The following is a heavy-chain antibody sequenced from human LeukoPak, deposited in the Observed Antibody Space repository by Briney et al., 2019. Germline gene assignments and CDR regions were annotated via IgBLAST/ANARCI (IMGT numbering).Heavy chain of an antibody. V-gene: IGHV3-66*01. D-gene: IGHD3-10*01. CDR2: IYNGGNT. CDR3: AKTSYYYGSGSSSFDY. Sequence: GGSLRLSCAASGFTVSSNYMNWVRQAPGKGLEWVSVIYNGGNTYYADSVKGRFTIFRDNSKNTLYLQMNSLRAEDTAVYYCAKTSYYYGSGSSSFDYWGQGTLVTVSS. J-gene: IGHJ4*02. CDR1: GFTVSSNY.